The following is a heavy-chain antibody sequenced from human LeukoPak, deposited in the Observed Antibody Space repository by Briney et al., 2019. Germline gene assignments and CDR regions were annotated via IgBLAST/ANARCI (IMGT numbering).Heavy chain of an antibody. V-gene: IGHV4-39*07. CDR2: IYYSGST. CDR3: AKGRGYWGYDALDI. Sequence: SETLSLTCTVSGGSISSSSYYWGWIRQPPGKGLEWIGSIYYSGSTYYNPSLKSRVTISVDTSKNQFSLKLSSVTAADTAVYYCAKGRGYWGYDALDIWGQGTMVAVSS. J-gene: IGHJ3*02. D-gene: IGHD2-8*02. CDR1: GGSISSSSYY.